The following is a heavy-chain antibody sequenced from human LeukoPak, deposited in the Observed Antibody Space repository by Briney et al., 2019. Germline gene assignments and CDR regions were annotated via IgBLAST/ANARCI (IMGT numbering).Heavy chain of an antibody. CDR3: ARQMTPHGNFDY. CDR2: IGTAGDT. CDR1: GFTLSNFA. V-gene: IGHV3-13*01. J-gene: IGHJ4*02. Sequence: GGSLRLSCAASGFTLSNFAMHWVRQATGKGLEWVSAIGTAGDTFYPGSVKGRFTISRENAKNSLYLQMNNLRAEDTAVYYCARQMTPHGNFDYWGQGTLVTVSS. D-gene: IGHD1-26*01.